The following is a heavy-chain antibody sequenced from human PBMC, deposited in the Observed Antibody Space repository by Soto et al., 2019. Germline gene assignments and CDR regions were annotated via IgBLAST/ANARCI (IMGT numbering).Heavy chain of an antibody. CDR3: ARDLSGDTTPYFDL. CDR1: GFAFSSYW. CDR2: IYNDGSKT. Sequence: GGSLRLSCSASGFAFSSYWMHWVRQTPGKGPVWVSRIYNDGSKTAYADSVKGRFTISRDNAKSTMYLQMSSLTVGDTAIYYCARDLSGDTTPYFDLWGQGTLVTVSS. V-gene: IGHV3-74*01. J-gene: IGHJ4*02. D-gene: IGHD1-1*01.